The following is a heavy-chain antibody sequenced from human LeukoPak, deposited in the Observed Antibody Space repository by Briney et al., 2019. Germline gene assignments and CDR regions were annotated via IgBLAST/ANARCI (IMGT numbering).Heavy chain of an antibody. V-gene: IGHV3-23*01. J-gene: IGHJ4*02. Sequence: GGSLRLSCAASGFTFSIHGMSWVRQAPGKGLEWVSAISGRDDNTYYADSVKGRFTISRDNSKNTLYLQMNSLRAEDTAVYYCAKGVDSRGYSLFDYWGQGTLVTVSS. CDR2: ISGRDDNT. D-gene: IGHD3-22*01. CDR1: GFTFSIHG. CDR3: AKGVDSRGYSLFDY.